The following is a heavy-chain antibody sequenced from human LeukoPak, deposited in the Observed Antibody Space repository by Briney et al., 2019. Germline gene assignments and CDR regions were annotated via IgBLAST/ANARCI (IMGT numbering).Heavy chain of an antibody. CDR1: GFTFSSYA. CDR3: AKTQDYYDSSGYLFDY. V-gene: IGHV3-33*06. CDR2: IWYDGSNE. J-gene: IGHJ4*02. D-gene: IGHD3-22*01. Sequence: GRSLRLSCAASGFTFSSYAMHWVRQAPGKGLEWVAVIWYDGSNENYADSVRGRFTVSRDNSKNTLYLQMNSLRAEDTAVYYCAKTQDYYDSSGYLFDYWGQGTLVTVSS.